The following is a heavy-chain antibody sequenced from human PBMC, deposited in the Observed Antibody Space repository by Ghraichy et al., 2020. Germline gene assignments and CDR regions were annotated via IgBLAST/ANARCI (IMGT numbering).Heavy chain of an antibody. Sequence: SETLSLTCTVSGGSISSYYWSWIRQPPGKGLEWIGYIYYSGSTNYNPSLKSRVTISVDTSKNQFSLKLSSVTAADTAVYYCARRYSWGPIFDYWGQGTLVTVSS. D-gene: IGHD2-8*02. J-gene: IGHJ4*02. V-gene: IGHV4-59*08. CDR2: IYYSGST. CDR3: ARRYSWGPIFDY. CDR1: GGSISSYY.